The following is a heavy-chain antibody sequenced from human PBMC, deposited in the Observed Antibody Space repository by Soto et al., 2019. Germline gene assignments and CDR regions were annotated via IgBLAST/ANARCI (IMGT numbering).Heavy chain of an antibody. CDR1: GGTFSSYT. D-gene: IGHD3-16*01. CDR2: IIPILGIA. Sequence: QVQLVQSGAEVKKPGSSVKVSCKASGGTFSSYTISWVRQAPGQGLEWVGRIIPILGIANYAQKFQGRVTITADKSTSTADMELSSLRSEDTAVYYCARYQGWGADAFDIWGQGTMVTGSS. J-gene: IGHJ3*02. CDR3: ARYQGWGADAFDI. V-gene: IGHV1-69*02.